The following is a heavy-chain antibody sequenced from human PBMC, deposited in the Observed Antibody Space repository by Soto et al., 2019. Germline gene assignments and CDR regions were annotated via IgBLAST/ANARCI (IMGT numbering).Heavy chain of an antibody. D-gene: IGHD3-22*01. J-gene: IGHJ5*02. CDR1: GYTFTSYD. CDR2: MNPNSGNT. V-gene: IGHV1-8*01. CDR3: ARALYYYDSSGQNNWFDP. Sequence: ASVKVSCKASGYTFTSYDINWVRQATGQGLEWMGWMNPNSGNTGYAQKFQGRVTITRDTSITTAYMELSSLSSEDTAVYYCARALYYYDSSGQNNWFDPWGQGTLVTVSS.